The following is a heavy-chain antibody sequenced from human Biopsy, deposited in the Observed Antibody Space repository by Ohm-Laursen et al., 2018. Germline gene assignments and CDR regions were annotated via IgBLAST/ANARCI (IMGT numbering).Heavy chain of an antibody. V-gene: IGHV4-34*01. CDR2: INHRGST. D-gene: IGHD3-16*01. CDR3: ARAVDYYDPYYYYGLDV. Sequence: TLSLTCAVYGESFNGYYWSWIRQTPGQGLEWIGEINHRGSTNYNPSLKSRVTISVDTSKNQFSLKLRSVTAADTAVYYCARAVDYYDPYYYYGLDVWGQGTTVTVS. J-gene: IGHJ6*02. CDR1: GESFNGYY.